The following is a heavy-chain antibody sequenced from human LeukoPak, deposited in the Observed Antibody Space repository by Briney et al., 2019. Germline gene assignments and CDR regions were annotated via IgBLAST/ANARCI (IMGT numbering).Heavy chain of an antibody. V-gene: IGHV1-69*13. J-gene: IGHJ4*02. CDR1: GGTFSSYA. CDR2: IIPIFGTA. D-gene: IGHD3-9*01. Sequence: ASVKVSSKASGGTFSSYAISWVRQAPGQGLEWMGGIIPIFGTANYAQKFQGRVTITADESTSTAYMELSSLRSEDTAVYYCARDPGQTGYNDYWGQGTLVTVSS. CDR3: ARDPGQTGYNDY.